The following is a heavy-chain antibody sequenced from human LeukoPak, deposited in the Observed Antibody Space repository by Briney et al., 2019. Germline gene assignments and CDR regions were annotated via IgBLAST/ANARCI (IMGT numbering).Heavy chain of an antibody. J-gene: IGHJ3*02. CDR1: GYTFTGYY. CDR2: INPNSGGT. V-gene: IGHV1-2*06. CDR3: ARDQYDYVWGSYRYTPNDAFDI. Sequence: ASVKVSCKASGYTFTGYYMHWVRQAPGQGLEWMGRINPNSGGTNYAQKFQGRVPMTRDTSISTAYMELSRLRSDDTAVYYCARDQYDYVWGSYRYTPNDAFDIWGQGTMVTVSS. D-gene: IGHD3-16*02.